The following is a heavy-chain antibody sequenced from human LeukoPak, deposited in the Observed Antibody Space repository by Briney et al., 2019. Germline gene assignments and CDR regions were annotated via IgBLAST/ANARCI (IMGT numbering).Heavy chain of an antibody. V-gene: IGHV3-48*04. CDR1: GFTFSNAW. J-gene: IGHJ4*02. CDR3: ARVAVGSRQLPASKYFDY. D-gene: IGHD2-2*01. CDR2: ISLSSNTI. Sequence: PGGSLRLSCAASGFTFSNAWMSWVRQAPGKGLEWISYISLSSNTIYYADSVRGRFTVSRDNAKNSLYLQMNSLRVDDTAQYYCARVAVGSRQLPASKYFDYWGQGTLVIVSS.